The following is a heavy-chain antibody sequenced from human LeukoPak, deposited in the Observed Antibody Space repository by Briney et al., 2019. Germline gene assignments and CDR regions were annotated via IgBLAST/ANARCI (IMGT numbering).Heavy chain of an antibody. D-gene: IGHD3-9*01. CDR2: ISGSGGST. V-gene: IGHV3-23*01. Sequence: GRSLRLSCAASGFTFSSYAMSWVRQAPGKGLEWVSAISGSGGSTYYADSVKGRFTISRDNSKNTLYLQMNSLRAEDTAVYYCAKADYDILTGYYTFDYWGQGTLVTVSS. CDR1: GFTFSSYA. CDR3: AKADYDILTGYYTFDY. J-gene: IGHJ4*02.